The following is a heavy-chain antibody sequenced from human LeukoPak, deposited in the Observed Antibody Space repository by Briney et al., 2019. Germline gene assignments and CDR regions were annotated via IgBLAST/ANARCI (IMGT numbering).Heavy chain of an antibody. CDR1: GFTFSSYS. CDR2: ISSSSSYI. V-gene: IGHV3-21*01. Sequence: GGSLRLSCAASGFTFSSYSMNWVRQAPGKGLEWVSSISSSSSYIYYADSVKGRFTISRNNAKNSLYLQMNSLRAEDTAVYYCARGVAVADHAVWFDPWGQGTLVTVSS. CDR3: ARGVAVADHAVWFDP. J-gene: IGHJ5*02. D-gene: IGHD6-19*01.